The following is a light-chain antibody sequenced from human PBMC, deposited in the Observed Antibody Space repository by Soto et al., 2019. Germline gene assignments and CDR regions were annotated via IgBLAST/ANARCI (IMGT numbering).Light chain of an antibody. V-gene: IGLV2-14*03. Sequence: QSALTQPPSVSGSPGQSITISCTGTSSDVGGYNYVSWYQHHPGKAPKLMIYDVSNRPSGVSNRFSGSKSGNTASLTISGLQAEDEADYYCSSYTSTTTVVFGGGTKVTVL. J-gene: IGLJ2*01. CDR3: SSYTSTTTVV. CDR1: SSDVGGYNY. CDR2: DVS.